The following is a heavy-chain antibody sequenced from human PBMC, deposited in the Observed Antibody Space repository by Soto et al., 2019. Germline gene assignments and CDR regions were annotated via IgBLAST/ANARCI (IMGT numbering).Heavy chain of an antibody. V-gene: IGHV5-51*01. D-gene: IGHD3-3*01. CDR3: ARSDFWSGKFDY. CDR1: GYRFSHYW. Sequence: GESLKISCKASGYRFSHYWIAWLRHMPGKGLEWMGIIYPGDSDTRYSPSFQGQVTISADTSMYTAYLQWSSLKASDTAFYFCARSDFWSGKFDYWGRGTLVTVSS. J-gene: IGHJ4*02. CDR2: IYPGDSDT.